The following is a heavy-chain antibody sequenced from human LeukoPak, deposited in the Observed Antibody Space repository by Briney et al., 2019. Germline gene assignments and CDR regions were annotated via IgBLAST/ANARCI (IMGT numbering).Heavy chain of an antibody. CDR2: IKEDGTET. CDR1: GFMFSSNW. D-gene: IGHD5-24*01. V-gene: IGHV3-7*03. CDR3: AKEGRSLQTY. Sequence: GGSLRLSCAASGFMFSSNWMSWVRLAPGKGLEWVANIKEDGTETYYVDSVKGRFTISRDNAKNSLYLQMNSLRVEDTAVYYCAKEGRSLQTYWGQGTLVTGSS. J-gene: IGHJ4*02.